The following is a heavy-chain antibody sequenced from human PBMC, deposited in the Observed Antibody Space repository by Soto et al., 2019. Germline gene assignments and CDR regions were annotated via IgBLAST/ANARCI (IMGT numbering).Heavy chain of an antibody. CDR1: GFTFSSYA. V-gene: IGHV3-64D*06. Sequence: GGSLRLSCSASGFTFSSYAMHWVRQAPGKGLEYVSAISSNGGSTYYADSVKGRFTISRDNSKNTLYLQMSSLRAEDTAVYYCVKDRSITMIVVVPSAFDYWGQGTLVTV. CDR3: VKDRSITMIVVVPSAFDY. J-gene: IGHJ4*02. CDR2: ISSNGGST. D-gene: IGHD3-22*01.